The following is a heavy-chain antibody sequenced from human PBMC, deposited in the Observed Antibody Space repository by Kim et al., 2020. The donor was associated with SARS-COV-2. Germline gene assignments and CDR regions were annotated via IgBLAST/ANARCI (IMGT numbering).Heavy chain of an antibody. CDR3: AGCYGSYYYYGMDV. CDR1: GGSISSYY. V-gene: IGHV4-59*01. CDR2: IYYSGST. J-gene: IGHJ6*02. D-gene: IGHD3-3*01. Sequence: SETLSLTCTVSGGSISSYYWSWIRQPPGKGLEWIGYIYYSGSTNYNPSLKSRVTISVDTSKNQFSLKLSSVTAADTAVYYCAGCYGSYYYYGMDVWGQGTTVTVSS.